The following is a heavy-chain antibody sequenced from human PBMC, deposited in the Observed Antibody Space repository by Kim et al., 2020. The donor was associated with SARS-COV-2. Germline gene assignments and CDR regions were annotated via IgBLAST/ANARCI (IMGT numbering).Heavy chain of an antibody. Sequence: GGSLRLSCAASGFTFSNFAMNWVRQAPGKGLDWVSGILRSGSSTYYADSVKGRFTISRDNSKNMLYLQMNSLGVEDTAVYYCAKDGWADWGQGTLVTVSS. CDR3: AKDGWAD. D-gene: IGHD2-2*03. V-gene: IGHV3-23*05. CDR2: ILRSGSST. CDR1: GFTFSNFA. J-gene: IGHJ4*02.